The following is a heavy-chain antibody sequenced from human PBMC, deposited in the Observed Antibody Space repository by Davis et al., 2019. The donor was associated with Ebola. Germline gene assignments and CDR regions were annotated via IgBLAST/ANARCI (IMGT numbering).Heavy chain of an antibody. D-gene: IGHD3-16*01. V-gene: IGHV3-30*19. CDR2: TSYDGSNK. Sequence: GESLKISCAASGFTFSSYGMHWVRQAPGKGLEWVAVTSYDGSNKYYADSVKGRFTISRDNSKNTLYLQMNSLRAEDTAVYYCARGGMITVDAFDIWGQGTMVTVSS. CDR3: ARGGMITVDAFDI. CDR1: GFTFSSYG. J-gene: IGHJ3*02.